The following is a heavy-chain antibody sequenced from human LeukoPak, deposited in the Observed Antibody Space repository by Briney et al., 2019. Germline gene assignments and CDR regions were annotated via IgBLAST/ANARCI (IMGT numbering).Heavy chain of an antibody. D-gene: IGHD2-21*01. CDR1: GFSFSTYS. CDR2: ISGSSSTI. V-gene: IGHV3-48*01. J-gene: IGHJ4*02. CDR3: ARANSDY. Sequence: GGSLRLSCAASGFSFSTYSMNWVRQAPGKGLEWVSYISGSSSTIYYADPVKGRFTISRDNAKNSLSLQMSSLRAEDTAVYYCARANSDYWGQGTLVTVSS.